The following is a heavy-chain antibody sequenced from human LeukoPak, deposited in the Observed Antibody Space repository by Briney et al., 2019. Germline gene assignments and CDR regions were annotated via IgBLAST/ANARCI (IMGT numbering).Heavy chain of an antibody. Sequence: GGSLRLSCAASGFTFSSYAIHWVRQAPGKGLEWVALISYDGSNKYYADSVKGRFTISRDNSKNTLYLQMNSLRAEDTAVYYCAATSSSWYRFDYWGQGTLVTVSS. D-gene: IGHD6-13*01. CDR2: ISYDGSNK. J-gene: IGHJ4*02. CDR1: GFTFSSYA. V-gene: IGHV3-30-3*01. CDR3: AATSSSWYRFDY.